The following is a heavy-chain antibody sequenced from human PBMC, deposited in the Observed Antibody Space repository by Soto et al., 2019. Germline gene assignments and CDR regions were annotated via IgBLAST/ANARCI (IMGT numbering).Heavy chain of an antibody. CDR3: ARDQAAAGTFPAFDP. V-gene: IGHV3-21*01. J-gene: IGHJ5*02. CDR1: GFTFSSYS. Sequence: GGSLRLSCAASGFTFSSYSMNWVRQAPGKGLEWVSSISSSSSYIYYADSVKGRFTISRDNAKNSLYLQMNSLRAEDTAVYYCARDQAAAGTFPAFDPWGQGTLVTVSS. CDR2: ISSSSSYI. D-gene: IGHD6-13*01.